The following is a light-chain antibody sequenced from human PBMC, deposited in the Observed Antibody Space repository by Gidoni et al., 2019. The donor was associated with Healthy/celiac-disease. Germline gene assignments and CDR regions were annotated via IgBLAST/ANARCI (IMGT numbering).Light chain of an antibody. J-gene: IGKJ2*01. CDR3: QQYGSSRMYT. V-gene: IGKV3-20*01. Sequence: EIVLTQSPGTLSLSPGERATLSCRASQSVSSSYLALYQKKPGQAPRLLIYGASSRATVIPDRFSCSWSGTDFTLTISILEPEECAVYYCQQYGSSRMYTFGQGTKLEIK. CDR2: GAS. CDR1: QSVSSSY.